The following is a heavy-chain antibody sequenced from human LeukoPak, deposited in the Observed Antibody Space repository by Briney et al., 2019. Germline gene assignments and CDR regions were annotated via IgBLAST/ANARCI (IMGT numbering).Heavy chain of an antibody. V-gene: IGHV4-59*01. D-gene: IGHD1-26*01. CDR1: GGSISSYY. CDR3: ARGIVGATSDAFDI. J-gene: IGHJ3*02. CDR2: IYYSGST. Sequence: KTSETLSLTCTVSGGSISSYYWSWIRQPPGKGLEWIGYIYYSGSTNYNPSLKSRVTISVDTSKNQFSLKLSSVTAADTAVYYCARGIVGATSDAFDIWGQGTMVTVSS.